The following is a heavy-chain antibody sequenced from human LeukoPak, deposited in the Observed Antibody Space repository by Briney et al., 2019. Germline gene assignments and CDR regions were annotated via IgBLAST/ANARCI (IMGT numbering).Heavy chain of an antibody. CDR2: VDHTGST. CDR1: DDSITMYY. J-gene: IGHJ3*02. V-gene: IGHV4-59*01. Sequence: SETLSLTCSVSDDSITMYYWTWIRQPPGKGLEWIGYVDHTGSTNFNPSLNGRVSISRDTSKNLFSLRLRSVTAADTAIYYCARDGAVDILTGYGAFYIWGQGTMVIVS. CDR3: ARDGAVDILTGYGAFYI. D-gene: IGHD3-9*01.